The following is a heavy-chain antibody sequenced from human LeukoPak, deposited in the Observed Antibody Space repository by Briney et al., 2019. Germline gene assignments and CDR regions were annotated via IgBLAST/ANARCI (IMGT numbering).Heavy chain of an antibody. D-gene: IGHD1-26*01. V-gene: IGHV1-69*05. Sequence: GGSLRLSCAASGFTFSSYAISWVRQAPGQGLEWMGGIIPIFGTANYAQKFQGRVTITTDESTSTAYMELSSLRSEDTAVYYCARDDSGSYAMHAFDIWGQGTMVTVSS. J-gene: IGHJ3*02. CDR1: GFTFSSYA. CDR2: IIPIFGTA. CDR3: ARDDSGSYAMHAFDI.